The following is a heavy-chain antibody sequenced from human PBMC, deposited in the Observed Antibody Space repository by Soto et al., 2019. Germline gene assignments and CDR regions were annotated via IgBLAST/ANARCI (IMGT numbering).Heavy chain of an antibody. V-gene: IGHV3-23*01. CDR2: ISGSGGST. CDR1: GFTFSSYA. J-gene: IGHJ6*02. D-gene: IGHD6-13*01. Sequence: GGSLRLSCAASGFTFSSYAMSWVRQAPGKGLEWVSAISGSGGSTYYADSVKGRFTISRDNSKNTLYLQMNSLRAEDTAVYYWAKALQLYYYYGMDVWGQGTTVTVSS. CDR3: AKALQLYYYYGMDV.